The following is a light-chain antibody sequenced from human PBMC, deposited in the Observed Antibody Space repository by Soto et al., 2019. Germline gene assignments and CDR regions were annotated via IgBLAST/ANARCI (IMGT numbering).Light chain of an antibody. CDR1: QSISSW. J-gene: IGKJ5*01. V-gene: IGKV1-5*01. CDR2: GAS. Sequence: DIQMTQSPSTLSASVGDRVTITCRARQSISSWLAWYQQKPGKAPKLLIYGASTRATGIPARFSGSGSGTEFTLTISSLQSEDFAVYYCQQYHNWPPITFGQGTRLEIK. CDR3: QQYHNWPPIT.